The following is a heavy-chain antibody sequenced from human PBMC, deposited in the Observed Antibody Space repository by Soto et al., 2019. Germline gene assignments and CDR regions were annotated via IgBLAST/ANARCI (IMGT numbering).Heavy chain of an antibody. CDR3: AKDTVPVATPWFDP. V-gene: IGHV3-23*01. Sequence: EVQLLESGGGLVQPGGSLRLSCAASGFTFSNYAMSWVRQAPGKGLEWVSTLSGSGGSTYYADSVKGRFTISRDNCKNTLYLQMNSVRAEDTAVYYCAKDTVPVATPWFDPWGQGTLVTVSS. J-gene: IGHJ5*02. CDR1: GFTFSNYA. D-gene: IGHD2-2*01. CDR2: LSGSGGST.